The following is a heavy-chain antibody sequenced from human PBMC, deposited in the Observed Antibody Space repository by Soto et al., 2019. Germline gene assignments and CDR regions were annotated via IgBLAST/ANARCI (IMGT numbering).Heavy chain of an antibody. J-gene: IGHJ4*02. CDR1: GGSVSTSSFY. Sequence: QLQLQESGPGLVKPSETLSLTCTVSGGSVSTSSFYWGWIRQPPRKGLEWIGTIYYSGTTYYNPSLKSRVTVSVDTSKNQFSRRLSSVTAADTAVYYCARQPGFYDRSGSFDYWGQGTLVTVAS. CDR2: IYYSGTT. D-gene: IGHD3-22*01. V-gene: IGHV4-39*01. CDR3: ARQPGFYDRSGSFDY.